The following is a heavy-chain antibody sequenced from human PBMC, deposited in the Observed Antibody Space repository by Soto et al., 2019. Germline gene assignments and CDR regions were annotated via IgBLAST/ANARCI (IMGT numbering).Heavy chain of an antibody. CDR1: VFTFNMYA. J-gene: IGHJ4*02. D-gene: IGHD2-15*01. Sequence: VGSLRLSCASSVFTFNMYAMSWVRHAPGKWLEWVSGIGGSGANTYYADFVKGRFTISRDNSKNTLYLQMDSLRAEDTAIYYCARPIPGYFWAGAYLGQGTLVSVSS. CDR2: IGGSGANT. V-gene: IGHV3-23*01. CDR3: ARPIPGYFWAGAY.